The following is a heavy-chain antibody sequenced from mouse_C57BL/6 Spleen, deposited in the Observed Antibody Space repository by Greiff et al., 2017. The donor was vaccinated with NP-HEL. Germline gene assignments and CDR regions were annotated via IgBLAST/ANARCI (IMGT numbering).Heavy chain of an antibody. Sequence: VKLMESGAELAKPGASVKLSCKASGYTFTSYWMHWVKQRPGPGLEWIGYLNPSSGSTKYNQRFKDKATLTADKSSSTAYMQLSSLTYEDSAVYYCARLSSSDYFDYWGQGTTLTVSS. CDR3: ARLSSSDYFDY. V-gene: IGHV1-7*01. CDR1: GYTFTSYW. CDR2: LNPSSGST. J-gene: IGHJ2*01. D-gene: IGHD1-1*01.